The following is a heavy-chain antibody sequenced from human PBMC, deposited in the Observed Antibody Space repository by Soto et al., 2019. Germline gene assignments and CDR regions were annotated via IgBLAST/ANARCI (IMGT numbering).Heavy chain of an antibody. CDR2: ISDSGST. J-gene: IGHJ6*02. Sequence: PSETLSLTCTVSGGSIDYYRWSWIRQPPGKGLEWIGDISDSGSTNYNLSLRSRVTILVDTSKNQFSLKLNSVTAADTAVYYCARDSTSWFPYYGIDVWGQGPTVTVSS. CDR1: GGSIDYYR. D-gene: IGHD6-13*01. V-gene: IGHV4-59*01. CDR3: ARDSTSWFPYYGIDV.